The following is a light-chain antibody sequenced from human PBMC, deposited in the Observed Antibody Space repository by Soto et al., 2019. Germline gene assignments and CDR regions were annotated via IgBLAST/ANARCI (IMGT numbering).Light chain of an antibody. CDR1: NSNIGNNY. J-gene: IGLJ1*01. CDR2: EVT. Sequence: QSVLTQPPSVPAAPGQTVTISCSGTNSNIGNNYVSWYQQLPGTAPKLMIYEVTKRPAGVPDRFSGSKSGNTASLTVSGLQAEDEADYYCSSDAGNYNYVFGTGTKLTVL. V-gene: IGLV2-8*01. CDR3: SSDAGNYNYV.